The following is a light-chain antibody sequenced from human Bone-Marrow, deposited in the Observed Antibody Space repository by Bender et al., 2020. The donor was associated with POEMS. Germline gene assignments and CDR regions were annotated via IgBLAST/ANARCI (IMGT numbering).Light chain of an antibody. V-gene: IGLV1-44*01. CDR2: SYN. CDR3: AVWDDTLNEGV. Sequence: QSVLSQPPSVSGAPGQRVIISCSGSSSNVESNTVNWYQQLPGAAPKLLVYSYNLRPSGVPDRFSASKSGTSASLTISGLQSDDEGDYYCAVWDDTLNEGVFGGGTKVTVL. J-gene: IGLJ3*02. CDR1: SSNVESNT.